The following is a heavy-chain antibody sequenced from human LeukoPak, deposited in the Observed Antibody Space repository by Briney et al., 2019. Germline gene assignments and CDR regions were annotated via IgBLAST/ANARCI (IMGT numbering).Heavy chain of an antibody. CDR2: ISYDGSNK. J-gene: IGHJ4*02. D-gene: IGHD3-10*01. CDR3: AREEYYYGSGSPSIIDY. V-gene: IGHV3-30-3*01. CDR1: GFTFSSYA. Sequence: GRSLRLSCAASGFTFSSYAMHWVRQAPGKGLEWVAVISYDGSNKYYADSVKGRFTISRDNSKNTLYLQMNSLRAEDTAVYYCAREEYYYGSGSPSIIDYWGQGTLVTVSS.